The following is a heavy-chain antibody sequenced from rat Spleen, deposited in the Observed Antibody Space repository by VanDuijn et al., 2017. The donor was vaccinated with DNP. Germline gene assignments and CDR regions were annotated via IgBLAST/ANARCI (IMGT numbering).Heavy chain of an antibody. V-gene: IGHV5-19*01. J-gene: IGHJ2*01. CDR3: VRWNSGHFDY. Sequence: EVQLVESGGGLVQPGRSLKLSCAASGFIFSYYGMHWIRQAPTKGLEWVAAISPSGGSSYHRDSVKGRFTISRDNAKSTLYLQMNSLRSEDMATYYCVRWNSGHFDYWGQGVMVTVSS. CDR2: ISPSGGSS. D-gene: IGHD4-3*01. CDR1: GFIFSYYG.